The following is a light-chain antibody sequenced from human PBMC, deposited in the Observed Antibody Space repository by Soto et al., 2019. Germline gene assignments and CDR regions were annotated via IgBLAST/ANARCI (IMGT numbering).Light chain of an antibody. Sequence: DIQMTQSPSTLSGSVGDRVTITCRASQTISSWLAWYQQKPGKAPKLLIYAASSLQSGVPSRFSGSGSGTDFTLTISSLQPEDFATDYCQQSYSTPTFGQGTKVDIK. CDR3: QQSYSTPT. CDR1: QTISSW. CDR2: AAS. J-gene: IGKJ1*01. V-gene: IGKV1-39*01.